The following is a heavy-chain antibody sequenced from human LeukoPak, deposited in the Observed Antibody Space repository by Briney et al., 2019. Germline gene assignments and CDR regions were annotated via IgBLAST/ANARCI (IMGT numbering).Heavy chain of an antibody. D-gene: IGHD2-2*02. V-gene: IGHV1-24*01. CDR2: FDPEDGET. CDR3: ARAEQLLYYWFDP. CDR1: GYTLTELS. Sequence: ASVKVSCKVSGYTLTELSMHWVRQAPGKGLEWMGGFDPEDGETIYAQKLQGRVTMTTDTSTSTAYMELRSLRSDDTAVYYCARAEQLLYYWFDPWGQGTLVTVSS. J-gene: IGHJ5*02.